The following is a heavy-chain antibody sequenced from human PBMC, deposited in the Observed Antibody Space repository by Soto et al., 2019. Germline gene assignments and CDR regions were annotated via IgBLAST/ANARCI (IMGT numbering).Heavy chain of an antibody. V-gene: IGHV1-69*08. CDR3: ARDRITTRGDAFDL. Sequence: QVQLVQSGAEVRKPGSSVKVSCKAPGGTFSTYIISWVRQAPGQGREWMGRIIPIPDITNYAQKFQGRVTVTADRSTSTAYMELTSLKSEDKAVYYCARDRITTRGDAFDLWGQGTMVTVSS. D-gene: IGHD3-3*01. J-gene: IGHJ3*01. CDR2: IIPIPDIT. CDR1: GGTFSTYI.